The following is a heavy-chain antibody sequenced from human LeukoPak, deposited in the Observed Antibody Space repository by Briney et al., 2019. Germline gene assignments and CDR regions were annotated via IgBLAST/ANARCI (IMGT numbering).Heavy chain of an antibody. D-gene: IGHD6-19*01. Sequence: GRSLRLSCAASGFTFDDYAMHWVRQAPGKGLEWVSGISWNSGSIGYADSVKGRFTISRDNAKNSLYLQMNSLRAEDTALYYCASGWYGEVDYWGQGTLVTVSP. CDR2: ISWNSGSI. CDR1: GFTFDDYA. CDR3: ASGWYGEVDY. V-gene: IGHV3-9*01. J-gene: IGHJ4*02.